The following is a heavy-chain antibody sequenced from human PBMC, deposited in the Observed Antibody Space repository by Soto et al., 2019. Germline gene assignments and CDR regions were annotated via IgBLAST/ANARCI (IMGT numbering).Heavy chain of an antibody. D-gene: IGHD1-26*01. CDR3: ARQGANWLYYFDY. CDR2: IYYSGST. CDR1: GGSISSSSYY. V-gene: IGHV4-39*01. J-gene: IGHJ4*02. Sequence: SETLSLTCTVSGGSISSSSYYWGWIRQPPGKGLEWIGSIYYSGSTYYNPSLKSRVTISVDTSKNQFSLKLSSVTAADTAVYYCARQGANWLYYFDYWGQGTLVTVSS.